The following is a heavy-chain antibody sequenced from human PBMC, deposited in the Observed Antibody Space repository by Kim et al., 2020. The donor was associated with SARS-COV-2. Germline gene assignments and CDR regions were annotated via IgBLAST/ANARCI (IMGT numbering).Heavy chain of an antibody. V-gene: IGHV6-1*01. Sequence: YDLPVKGRITINPDTSKNQFSLQLNSVTPEDTAVYYCARDRQRAGTGVDYWGQGTLVTVSS. J-gene: IGHJ4*02. D-gene: IGHD6-19*01. CDR3: ARDRQRAGTGVDY.